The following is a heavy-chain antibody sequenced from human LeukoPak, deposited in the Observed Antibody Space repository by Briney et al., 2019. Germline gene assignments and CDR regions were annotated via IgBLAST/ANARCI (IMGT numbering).Heavy chain of an antibody. D-gene: IGHD6-19*01. CDR3: AFPAHHWLVRGAFDI. CDR1: GFAFSSYD. CDR2: ISGTGDNS. V-gene: IGHV3-23*01. J-gene: IGHJ3*02. Sequence: GGSLRLSCAASGFAFSSYDMNWVRQAAGKGLEWVSPISGTGDNSDYADSVKGRFTISRDNSKRTLYLQLNNLRVEDTAIYYCAFPAHHWLVRGAFDIWGQGTVVTVSS.